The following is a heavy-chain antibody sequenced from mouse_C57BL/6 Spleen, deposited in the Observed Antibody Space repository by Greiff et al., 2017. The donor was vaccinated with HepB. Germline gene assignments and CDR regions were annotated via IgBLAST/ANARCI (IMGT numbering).Heavy chain of an antibody. CDR2: IDPSDSYT. J-gene: IGHJ3*01. D-gene: IGHD1-1*01. CDR3: ARDYYYGSSWFAY. V-gene: IGHV1-50*01. CDR1: GYTFTSYW. Sequence: QVQLQQPGAELVKPGASVKLSCKASGYTFTSYWMQWVKQRPGQGLEWIGEIDPSDSYTNYNQKFKGKATLTVDTSSSTAYIQLSSLTSEDSAVYYCARDYYYGSSWFAYWGQGTLVTVSA.